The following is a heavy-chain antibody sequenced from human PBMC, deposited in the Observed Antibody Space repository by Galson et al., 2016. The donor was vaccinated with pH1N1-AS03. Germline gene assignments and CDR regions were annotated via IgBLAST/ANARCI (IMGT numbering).Heavy chain of an antibody. CDR1: GVTANGNY. CDR3: ARDGYVGRIGY. V-gene: IGHV3-53*01. CDR2: IYSEGRT. D-gene: IGHD6-13*01. Sequence: SLRLSCAVSGVTANGNYMSWVRQAPGKGLEWVSVIYSEGRTYYADSVKGRFTISRDNSDNTLYLQMNNLRPEDTAVYYCARDGYVGRIGYWGQGTLVTVSS. J-gene: IGHJ4*02.